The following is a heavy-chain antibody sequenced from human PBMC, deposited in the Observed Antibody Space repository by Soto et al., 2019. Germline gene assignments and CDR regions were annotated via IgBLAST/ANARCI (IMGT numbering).Heavy chain of an antibody. CDR2: ISYDGRNK. J-gene: IGHJ6*02. CDR3: ARDRGGGGEYYYYGLDV. Sequence: RLSCAASGFTFSSYAMHWVRQAPGKGLEWVAVISYDGRNKYYADSVKGRFTISRDNSKNTLYLQLNSLRAEDTAVYYCARDRGGGGEYYYYGLDVWGQGTTVTVSS. V-gene: IGHV3-30-3*01. CDR1: GFTFSSYA. D-gene: IGHD3-16*01.